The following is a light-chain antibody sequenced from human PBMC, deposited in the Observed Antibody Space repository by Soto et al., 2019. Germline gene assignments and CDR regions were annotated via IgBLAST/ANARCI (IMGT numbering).Light chain of an antibody. V-gene: IGLV2-14*01. Sequence: QAVVTQPASVSGSPGQSISISCTGTSSDVGGYNYVAWYLQHPGKAPKLIIYEVTNRPSGVSSRFSGSKSGNTASLTISALQAEDEADYYCTSYTIKNTWVFGGGTKLTVL. J-gene: IGLJ3*02. CDR2: EVT. CDR1: SSDVGGYNY. CDR3: TSYTIKNTWV.